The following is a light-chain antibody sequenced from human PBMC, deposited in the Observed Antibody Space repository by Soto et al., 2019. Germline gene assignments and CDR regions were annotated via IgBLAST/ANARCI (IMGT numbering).Light chain of an antibody. V-gene: IGKV1-5*01. CDR2: DAS. CDR1: QSISSW. CDR3: QQYTTYPWT. Sequence: DIQMTQSPATLSASVGDRVTITCRASQSISSWLAWYQQKPGKVPKLLIDDASSLESGVPSRFSGSGSGTEFTLTISSLQPDDFATYYCQQYTTYPWTFGQGTKVDI. J-gene: IGKJ1*01.